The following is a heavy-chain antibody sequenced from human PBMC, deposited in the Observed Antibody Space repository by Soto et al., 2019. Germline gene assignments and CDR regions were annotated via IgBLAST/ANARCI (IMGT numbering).Heavy chain of an antibody. CDR2: IYPGDSDT. Sequence: GESLKISCKGSGYSFTSYWIGWVRQMPGKGLEWMGIIYPGDSDTRYSPSFQGQVTISADKSISTAYLQWSSLKASDTAMYYWARLFSSSWIRTWGMDVWGQGTTVTVSS. D-gene: IGHD6-13*01. J-gene: IGHJ6*02. CDR1: GYSFTSYW. V-gene: IGHV5-51*01. CDR3: ARLFSSSWIRTWGMDV.